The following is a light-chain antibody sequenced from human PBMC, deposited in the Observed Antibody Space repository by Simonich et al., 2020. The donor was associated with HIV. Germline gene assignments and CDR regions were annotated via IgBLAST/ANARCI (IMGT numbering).Light chain of an antibody. CDR1: QDISNY. CDR2: DAS. CDR3: QQYDNLPPKLT. V-gene: IGKV1-33*01. Sequence: DIQMTQSPSSLSASVGDRVTITCQASQDISNYLNWYQQKPGKAPKLLIYDASKLETGVPSRFSGSGSGTDFTFTISSLQPEDIATYYCQQYDNLPPKLTFGGGTKVEIK. J-gene: IGKJ4*01.